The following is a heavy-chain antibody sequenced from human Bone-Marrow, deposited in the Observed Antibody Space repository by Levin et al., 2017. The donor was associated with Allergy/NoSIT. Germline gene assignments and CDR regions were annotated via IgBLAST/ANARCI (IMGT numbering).Heavy chain of an antibody. CDR2: IYYSGTT. CDR1: GGSISNSY. D-gene: IGHD5-18*01. V-gene: IGHV4-59*01. CDR3: ARMGDTAMVDPFDY. J-gene: IGHJ4*02. Sequence: SQTLSLTCTVSGGSISNSYWSWIRQPPGKGLEWIGYIYYSGTTNYNPSLKSRVTISVDTSKSQFSLKLTSVTAADTAIYYCARMGDTAMVDPFDYWGQGTLVTVSS.